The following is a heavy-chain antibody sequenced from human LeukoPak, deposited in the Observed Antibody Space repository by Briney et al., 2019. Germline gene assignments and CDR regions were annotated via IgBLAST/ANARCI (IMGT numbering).Heavy chain of an antibody. Sequence: ASVKVSCKASGYTFTGYYMHWVRQAPGQGLEWMGWINPNSGGTNYAQKFQGGVTMTRDTSISTAYMELSRLRSDDTAVYYCARGFDSSGYYWGFDYWGQGTLVTVSS. CDR1: GYTFTGYY. CDR2: INPNSGGT. J-gene: IGHJ4*02. D-gene: IGHD3-22*01. CDR3: ARGFDSSGYYWGFDY. V-gene: IGHV1-2*02.